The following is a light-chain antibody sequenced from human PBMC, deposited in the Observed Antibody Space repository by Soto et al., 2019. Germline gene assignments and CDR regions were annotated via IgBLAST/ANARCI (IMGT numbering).Light chain of an antibody. CDR2: GAS. V-gene: IGKV1-9*01. J-gene: IGKJ4*01. Sequence: DIQLTQSPSSLSASVGDRVTITCRVSQGISSYLNWYRQKPGKVPKLLIYGASTVRSGVPSRFSGSGSGTDFTLTISSLQPEDSATYYCQQLSTYPLTFGGGTKVEIK. CDR1: QGISSY. CDR3: QQLSTYPLT.